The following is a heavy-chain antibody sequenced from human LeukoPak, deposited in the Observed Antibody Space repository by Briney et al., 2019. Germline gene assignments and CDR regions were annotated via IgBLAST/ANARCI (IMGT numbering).Heavy chain of an antibody. J-gene: IGHJ3*02. D-gene: IGHD3-10*01. V-gene: IGHV3-21*01. CDR1: GFTFSSYS. CDR2: ISSSSSYI. Sequence: GGSLRLSCAASGFTFSSYSMNWVRQAPGKGLEWVSSISSSSSYIYYADSVKGRFTISRDNAKNSLYLQMNSLRAEDTAVYYCAREVTMVRGDGAFDIWGQGTMVTVSS. CDR3: AREVTMVRGDGAFDI.